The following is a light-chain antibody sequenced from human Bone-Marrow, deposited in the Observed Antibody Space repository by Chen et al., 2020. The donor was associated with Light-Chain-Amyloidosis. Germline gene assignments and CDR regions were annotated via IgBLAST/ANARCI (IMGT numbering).Light chain of an antibody. Sequence: DIQMTQAPSTLSASVGDSVTITCRGSQSLDNWLAWYQQKPGKAPKLLIYKASTLVSGVPSRFSGRGSGTEFTLTISSLQPDDFATYYCQQYNTRSITFGQGTRLEIK. CDR3: QQYNTRSIT. V-gene: IGKV1-5*03. J-gene: IGKJ5*01. CDR2: KAS. CDR1: QSLDNW.